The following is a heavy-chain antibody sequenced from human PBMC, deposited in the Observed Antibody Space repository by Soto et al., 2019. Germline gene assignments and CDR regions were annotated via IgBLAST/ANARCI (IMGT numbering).Heavy chain of an antibody. D-gene: IGHD6-19*01. CDR1: GFSFSSYA. V-gene: IGHV3-30*18. CDR2: ISYDASNK. CDR3: AKDLWPERGSGSPLDY. Sequence: QVQLVESGGGVVQPGGSLRVSCAASGFSFSSYAMHWVRQAPGKGLERVAGISYDASNKYYADSVKGRFTVSRDNSKNTLYLQMNRLRVEDTAGYPCAKDLWPERGSGSPLDYWGEGTLVTVSS. J-gene: IGHJ4*02.